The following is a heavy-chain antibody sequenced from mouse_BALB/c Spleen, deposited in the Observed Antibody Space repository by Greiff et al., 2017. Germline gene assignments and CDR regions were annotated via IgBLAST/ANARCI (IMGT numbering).Heavy chain of an antibody. D-gene: IGHD1-1*01. CDR3: ARRITTVPDYYAMDY. V-gene: IGHV1-4*02. Sequence: VQLQQSAAELARPGASVKMSCKASGYTFTSYTMHWVKQRPGQGLEWIGYINPSSGYTEYNQKFKDKTTLTADKSSSTAYMQLSSLTSEDSAVYYCARRITTVPDYYAMDYWGQGTSVTVSS. J-gene: IGHJ4*01. CDR1: GYTFTSYT. CDR2: INPSSGYT.